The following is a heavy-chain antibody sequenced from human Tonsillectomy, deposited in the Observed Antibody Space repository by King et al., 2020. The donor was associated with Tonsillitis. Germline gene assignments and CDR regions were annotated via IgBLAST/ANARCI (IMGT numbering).Heavy chain of an antibody. Sequence: VQLVESGGGVVQPGRSLRLSCEASGFSFTIYGIHWVRQPPGKGLEWVARRWRDGTKKYSGDSVRGRFTISRDNSNNMVYLQINSRRVEDTAIYYCGRDFLTGPIDYWGQGTLVTVSS. D-gene: IGHD7-27*01. CDR1: GFSFTIYG. CDR3: GRDFLTGPIDY. CDR2: RWRDGTKK. V-gene: IGHV3-33*01. J-gene: IGHJ4*02.